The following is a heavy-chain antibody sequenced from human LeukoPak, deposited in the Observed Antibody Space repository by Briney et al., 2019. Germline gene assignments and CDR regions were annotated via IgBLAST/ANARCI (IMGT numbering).Heavy chain of an antibody. CDR3: ASVAARRSPDY. CDR2: INHSGST. J-gene: IGHJ4*02. D-gene: IGHD6-6*01. CDR1: GGSISSYY. Sequence: SETLSLTCTVSGGSISSYYWSWIRQPPGKGLEWIGEINHSGSTNYNPSLKSRVTISVDTSKNQFSLKLGSVTAADTAVYYCASVAARRSPDYWGQGTLVTVSS. V-gene: IGHV4-34*01.